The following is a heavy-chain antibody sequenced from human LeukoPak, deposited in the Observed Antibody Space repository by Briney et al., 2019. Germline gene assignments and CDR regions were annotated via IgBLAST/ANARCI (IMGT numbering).Heavy chain of an antibody. V-gene: IGHV3-30*02. Sequence: GGSLRLSCAASGFTFSTYGMHWVRQAPGKGLEWVALTQYDGSTISYADSVKGRFTISRDTSKNTLYLQMDSLRPDDTALYYCAKDLGLWGQGTLVTVSS. D-gene: IGHD7-27*01. J-gene: IGHJ4*02. CDR2: TQYDGSTI. CDR1: GFTFSTYG. CDR3: AKDLGL.